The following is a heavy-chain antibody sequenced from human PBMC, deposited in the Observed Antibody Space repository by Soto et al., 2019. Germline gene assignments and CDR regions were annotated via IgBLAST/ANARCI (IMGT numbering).Heavy chain of an antibody. J-gene: IGHJ6*02. CDR1: GFTFSSYA. D-gene: IGHD3-3*01. Sequence: EVQLLESGGGLVQPGGSLRLSCAASGFTFSSYAMSWVRQAPGKGLEWVSAISGSGGSTYYADSVKGRFTISRDNSKHTLYLQMNSLRAEDTAVYYCAKQSDYDFWSGYYIGYYYYGMDVWGQGTTVTVSS. CDR2: ISGSGGST. CDR3: AKQSDYDFWSGYYIGYYYYGMDV. V-gene: IGHV3-23*01.